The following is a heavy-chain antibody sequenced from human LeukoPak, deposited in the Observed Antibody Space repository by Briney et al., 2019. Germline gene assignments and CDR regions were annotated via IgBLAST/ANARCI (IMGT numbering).Heavy chain of an antibody. CDR3: ARVGGTAGRDYYYYGMDV. V-gene: IGHV4-59*01. J-gene: IGHJ6*02. CDR2: IYYSGST. Sequence: SETLSLTCTVSGGSISSYYWSWIRQPPGKGLEWIGYIYYSGSTNYNPSLKSRVTISVDTSKNQFSLKLSSVTAADMAVYYCARVGGTAGRDYYYYGMDVWGQGTTVTVSS. CDR1: GGSISSYY. D-gene: IGHD1-1*01.